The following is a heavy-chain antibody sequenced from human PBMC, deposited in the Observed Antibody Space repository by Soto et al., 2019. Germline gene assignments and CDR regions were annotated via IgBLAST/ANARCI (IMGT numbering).Heavy chain of an antibody. CDR1: EYSFTTYW. V-gene: IGHV5-10-1*01. CDR2: IDTRDSYT. Sequence: PGESLKISSEGSEYSFTTYWISWVRQMPGKGLEWMGRIDTRDSYTNYSPSFQGHVTLSTDKSISTAYLQWSSLKASDTAMYYCAGGGVRGVITRTRDYYGMDVWGQGTTVTVSS. J-gene: IGHJ6*02. CDR3: AGGGVRGVITRTRDYYGMDV. D-gene: IGHD3-10*01.